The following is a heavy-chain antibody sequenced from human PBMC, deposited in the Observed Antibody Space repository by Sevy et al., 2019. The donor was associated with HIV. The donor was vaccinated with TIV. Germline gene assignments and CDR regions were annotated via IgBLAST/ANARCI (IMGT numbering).Heavy chain of an antibody. CDR3: AGMRSPSSYDLWSGYYNAFDI. V-gene: IGHV3-48*02. CDR1: GFTFSTYS. D-gene: IGHD3-3*01. CDR2: ISGGGSTI. Sequence: GGSLRLSCAASGFTFSTYSMNWVRQAPGEGLEWLSYISGGGSTIYYADSVKGRFTISRDNSKNSLYLQMNSLRDEDTAVYYVAGMRSPSSYDLWSGYYNAFDIWGQGTMVTVSS. J-gene: IGHJ3*02.